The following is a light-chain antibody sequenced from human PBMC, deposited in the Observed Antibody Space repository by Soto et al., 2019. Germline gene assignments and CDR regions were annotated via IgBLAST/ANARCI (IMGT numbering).Light chain of an antibody. Sequence: ILFTQSSVTLTLSPREGATLSCRASQSIGLAIAWYQHKPGQAPRLLIFDASQRATGIPARFRGSGSGTDFTLSISSLEPEDFAIYYCQQRTDRSPRTFSQVTKVDI. V-gene: IGKV3-11*01. J-gene: IGKJ1*01. CDR3: QQRTDRSPRT. CDR1: QSIGLA. CDR2: DAS.